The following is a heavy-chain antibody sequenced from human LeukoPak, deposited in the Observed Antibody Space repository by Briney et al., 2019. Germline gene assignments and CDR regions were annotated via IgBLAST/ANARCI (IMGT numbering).Heavy chain of an antibody. CDR1: GGSISSYY. J-gene: IGHJ6*02. CDR3: ARLYYDFWSGYYTLGMDV. CDR2: IYYSGST. Sequence: PSETLSLTCTVSGGSISSYYWSWIRQPPGRGLEWIGYIYYSGSTNYNPSLKSRVTISVDTSKNQFSLKLSSVTAADTAVYYCARLYYDFWSGYYTLGMDVWGQGTTVTVSS. V-gene: IGHV4-59*01. D-gene: IGHD3-3*01.